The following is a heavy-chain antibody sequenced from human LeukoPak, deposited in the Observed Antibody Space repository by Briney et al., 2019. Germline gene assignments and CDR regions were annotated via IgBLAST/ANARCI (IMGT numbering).Heavy chain of an antibody. CDR3: AKDNSYDILTGYNWFDP. V-gene: IGHV3-30*01. CDR1: GFTFSTYA. Sequence: PGGSLRPSCAASGFTFSTYAMHWVRQAPGKRLEWVAVMSYDGINKYYADSVKGRFTISRDNSKYTLSLQMNSLRAEDTAVYYCAKDNSYDILTGYNWFDPWGQGTLVTVSS. J-gene: IGHJ5*02. D-gene: IGHD3-9*01. CDR2: MSYDGINK.